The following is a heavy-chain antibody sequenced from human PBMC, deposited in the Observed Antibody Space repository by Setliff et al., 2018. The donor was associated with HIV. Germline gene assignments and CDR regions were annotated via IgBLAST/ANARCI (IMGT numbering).Heavy chain of an antibody. J-gene: IGHJ5*02. CDR3: ARGWLQFGWFDP. Sequence: SETLSLTCTASGGSISSYYWSWIRQPPGKGLEWIGFVFYSGDTSYNPSLKRRVTISVDTSKNQISLKLRSVTAADTAAYYCARGWLQFGWFDPWGQGTLVTVSS. CDR2: VFYSGDT. D-gene: IGHD5-12*01. CDR1: GGSISSYY. V-gene: IGHV4-59*01.